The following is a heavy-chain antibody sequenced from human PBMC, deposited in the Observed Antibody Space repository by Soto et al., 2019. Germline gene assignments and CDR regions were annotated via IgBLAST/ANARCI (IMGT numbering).Heavy chain of an antibody. J-gene: IGHJ6*02. CDR3: ARNTKVNYYYYYGMDV. V-gene: IGHV4-34*01. Sequence: PSETLSLTCAVYGGSFIGYYCIFIRHPPFKGLEWIVEINHSGSTNYNPSLKSRVTISVDTSKNQFSLKLSSVTAADTAVYYCARNTKVNYYYYYGMDVWGQGTTVTVS. CDR2: INHSGST. CDR1: GGSFIGYY.